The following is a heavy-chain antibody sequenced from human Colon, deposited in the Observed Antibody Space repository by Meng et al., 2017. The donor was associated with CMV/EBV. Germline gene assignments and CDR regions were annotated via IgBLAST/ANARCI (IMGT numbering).Heavy chain of an antibody. Sequence: SETLSLTCTVSGGSVSSGSYYWSWILQPPGKGLEWIGYIYYTGSTTYNPSLNSRVTISADTSKNQFSLRLDSVTAADTAVYYCARMSRSGGGVQNWFDPWGQGTLVTVSS. J-gene: IGHJ5*02. V-gene: IGHV4-61*01. CDR3: ARMSRSGGGVQNWFDP. CDR2: IYYTGST. D-gene: IGHD6-19*01. CDR1: GGSVSSGSYY.